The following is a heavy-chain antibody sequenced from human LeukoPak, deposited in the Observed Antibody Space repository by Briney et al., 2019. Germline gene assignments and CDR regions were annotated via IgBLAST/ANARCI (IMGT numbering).Heavy chain of an antibody. CDR3: ARGKCGGDCYSDY. CDR2: LWYDGSNE. D-gene: IGHD2-21*02. Sequence: PAVSLRLSCAASGFTFSSYAMHWVRQAPGMGLEWVAPLWYDGSNEYYTDSVKGRFTIYRDNSKNHLYLQMNSLRAEDTAVYYCARGKCGGDCYSDYWGQGTLVTVSS. CDR1: GFTFSSYA. V-gene: IGHV3-33*01. J-gene: IGHJ4*02.